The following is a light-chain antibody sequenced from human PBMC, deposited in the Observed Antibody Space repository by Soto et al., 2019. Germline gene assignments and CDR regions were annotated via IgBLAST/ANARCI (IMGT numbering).Light chain of an antibody. J-gene: IGKJ1*01. CDR2: AAS. Sequence: DIQMTQSPISLSASIGDRVTVTCRASQDISNFLNWYQQKPGKALKLLIYAASNLQSGVPSRFSGSGSGTNFTLTINNLQPEDFATYYFQQSYSTPRTFGQGTKMETK. CDR3: QQSYSTPRT. V-gene: IGKV1-39*01. CDR1: QDISNF.